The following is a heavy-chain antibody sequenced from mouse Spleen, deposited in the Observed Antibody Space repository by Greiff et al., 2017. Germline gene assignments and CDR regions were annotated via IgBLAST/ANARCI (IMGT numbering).Heavy chain of an antibody. CDR3: ARCSPIYYYGSSYGYFDV. CDR1: GYAFSSSW. D-gene: IGHD1-1*01. CDR2: IYPGDGDT. V-gene: IGHV1-82*01. Sequence: QVQLQQSGPELVKPGASVKISCKASGYAFSSSWMNWVKQRPGKGLEWIGRIYPGDGDTNYNGKFKGKATLTADKSSSTAYMQLSSLTSEDSAVYFCARCSPIYYYGSSYGYFDVWGAGTTVTVSS. J-gene: IGHJ1*01.